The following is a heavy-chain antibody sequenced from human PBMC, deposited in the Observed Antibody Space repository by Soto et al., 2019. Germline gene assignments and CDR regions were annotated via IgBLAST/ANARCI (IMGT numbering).Heavy chain of an antibody. CDR3: ARDPILLRILQSLGGMDV. Sequence: GKVSCKESGYTFTSYYMHWGRQSPGQGLEWMGIINPSGGSTSYAQKFQGRVTMTRDTSTSTVYMELSSLRSEDTAVYYFARDPILLRILQSLGGMDVRYPATTRT. D-gene: IGHD3-22*01. V-gene: IGHV1-46*01. CDR1: GYTFTSYY. CDR2: INPSGGST. J-gene: IGHJ6*02.